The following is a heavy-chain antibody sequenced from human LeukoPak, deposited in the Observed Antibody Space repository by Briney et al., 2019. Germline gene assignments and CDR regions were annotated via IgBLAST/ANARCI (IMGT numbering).Heavy chain of an antibody. CDR3: ARDGMITAYAFDI. V-gene: IGHV3-53*01. D-gene: IGHD3-16*01. CDR1: GFTVSSNY. J-gene: IGHJ3*02. CDR2: IYSGGST. Sequence: GGSLRLSCAASGFTVSSNYMSWVRQAPGKGLEWVSVIYSGGSTYYADSVKGRFTISRDNAKNSLYLQMNSLRAEDTAVYYCARDGMITAYAFDIWGQGTMVTVSS.